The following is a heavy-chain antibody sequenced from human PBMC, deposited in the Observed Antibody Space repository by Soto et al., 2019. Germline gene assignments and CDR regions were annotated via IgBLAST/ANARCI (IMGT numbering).Heavy chain of an antibody. J-gene: IGHJ6*02. D-gene: IGHD1-26*01. Sequence: PAETLSLTCSVSGGSIRSYYWSGIRQPAGKALEWIGRIYTSGTTNYNPSLKSRATMLIDTSKNQFSLILSSVTAADTAVYYCAREGASGFGMDVWGQGTTVTVSS. V-gene: IGHV4-4*07. CDR1: GGSIRSYY. CDR2: IYTSGTT. CDR3: AREGASGFGMDV.